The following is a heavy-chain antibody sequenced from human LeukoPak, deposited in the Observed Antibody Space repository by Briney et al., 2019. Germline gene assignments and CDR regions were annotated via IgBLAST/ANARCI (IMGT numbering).Heavy chain of an antibody. Sequence: ASVKVSCKASGYTFSTYPMNWVRQAPGQGLEWMGMINPSGGDTSYAQKFQGRVTMTRDTSTNTVYMDLSSLRSEDTAVYYCARDPGYSYGTTSHYGMDVWGQGTTVTVSS. CDR2: INPSGGDT. D-gene: IGHD5-18*01. CDR3: ARDPGYSYGTTSHYGMDV. J-gene: IGHJ6*02. V-gene: IGHV1-46*01. CDR1: GYTFSTYP.